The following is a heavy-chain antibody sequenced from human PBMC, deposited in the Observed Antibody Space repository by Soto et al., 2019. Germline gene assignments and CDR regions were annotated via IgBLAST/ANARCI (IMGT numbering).Heavy chain of an antibody. CDR1: GFIFSNFG. CDR2: ISSDEKIK. D-gene: IGHD6-6*01. Sequence: VEFRRLSCGASGFIFSNFGMHWVRQAPGKGVEWVAVISSDEKIKQYADSVRGRFAISRDNSKNTLYLQMTSLRAEDTAIYYCARGLRSVHDYWGEGTLVTVSS. J-gene: IGHJ4*02. V-gene: IGHV3-33*01. CDR3: ARGLRSVHDY.